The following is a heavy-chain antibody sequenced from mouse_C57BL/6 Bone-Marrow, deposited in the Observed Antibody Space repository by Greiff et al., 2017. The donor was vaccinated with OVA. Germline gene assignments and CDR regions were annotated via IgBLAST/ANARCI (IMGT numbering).Heavy chain of an antibody. CDR2: IDPENGDT. D-gene: IGHD2-2*01. Sequence: EVQLQQSGAELVRPGASVKLSCTASGFNIKDDYMHWVKQRPEQGLEWIGWIDPENGDTEYASKFQGKATITADTSSNTAYLQLSSLTSEDTAVYYCTSMVTTYFDVWGTGTTVTVSS. V-gene: IGHV14-4*01. J-gene: IGHJ1*03. CDR1: GFNIKDDY. CDR3: TSMVTTYFDV.